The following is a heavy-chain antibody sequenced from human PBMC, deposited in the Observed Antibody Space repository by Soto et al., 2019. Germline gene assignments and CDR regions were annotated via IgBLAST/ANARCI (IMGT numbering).Heavy chain of an antibody. J-gene: IGHJ3*01. CDR1: GFTFSSYS. Sequence: EVQLVESGGGLVKPGGSLRLSCAASGFTFSSYSMNWVRQAPGKGLEWVSSISSSSSYIYYAHSVKGRFTISRDNAKNSLYLQMNSLRAEDTAVYYCARASTSCHDRVCWGQGTMVTVSS. CDR2: ISSSSSYI. V-gene: IGHV3-21*01. CDR3: ARASTSCHDRVC. D-gene: IGHD2-2*01.